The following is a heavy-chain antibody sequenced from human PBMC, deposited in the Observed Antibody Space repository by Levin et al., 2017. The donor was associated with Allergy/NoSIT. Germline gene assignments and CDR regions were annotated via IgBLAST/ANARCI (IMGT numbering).Heavy chain of an antibody. CDR2: VNCNSGDT. CDR1: GYTFTDHY. D-gene: IGHD4-17*01. CDR3: ARHDYGDYAQNFDY. Sequence: ASVKVSCEAAGYTFTDHYMHWVRQAPGQGLEWMGWVNCNSGDTHYAQKFQDRVTMTRDTSITTAYIEVSSLRFDDTALYFCARHDYGDYAQNFDYWGQGTLVAVSS. J-gene: IGHJ4*02. V-gene: IGHV1-2*02.